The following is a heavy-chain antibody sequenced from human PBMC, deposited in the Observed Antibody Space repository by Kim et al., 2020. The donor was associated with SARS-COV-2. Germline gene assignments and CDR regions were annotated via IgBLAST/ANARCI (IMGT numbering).Heavy chain of an antibody. CDR1: GGSISSSSYY. CDR3: ARHHGSSGWYWSVYFDY. D-gene: IGHD6-19*01. V-gene: IGHV4-39*01. Sequence: SETLSLTCTVSGGSISSSSYYWGWIRQPPGKGLEWIGSIYYSGSTYNNPSLKSRVTISVDTSKNQFSLKLSSVTAADTAVYYCARHHGSSGWYWSVYFDYWGQGTLVTVSS. J-gene: IGHJ4*02. CDR2: IYYSGST.